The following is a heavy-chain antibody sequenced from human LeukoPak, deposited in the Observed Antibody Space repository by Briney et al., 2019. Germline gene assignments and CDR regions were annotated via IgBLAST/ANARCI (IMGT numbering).Heavy chain of an antibody. J-gene: IGHJ4*02. V-gene: IGHV1-69-2*01. CDR2: VDPEDGET. Sequence: ASVKVSCKVSGYTFTDYYMHWVQQAPGKGLEWMGLVDPEDGETIYAEKFKGRVTITADTSTDTAYMELSSLRSEDTAVYYCATSAAGMMSVDYWGQGTLVTVSS. CDR3: ATSAAGMMSVDY. D-gene: IGHD6-13*01. CDR1: GYTFTDYY.